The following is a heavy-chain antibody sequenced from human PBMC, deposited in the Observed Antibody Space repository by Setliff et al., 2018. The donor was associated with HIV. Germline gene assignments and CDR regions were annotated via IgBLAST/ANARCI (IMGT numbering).Heavy chain of an antibody. CDR3: ARDSGYYDSSGYYSYSHYFDY. Sequence: KSSETLSLTCDVSGDLIRNSYYYWAWIRQHPGKGLEWIGYIYYSGSTYYNPSLKSRVTVSVDTSKNQFSLRLSSVTAADTAVYYCARDSGYYDSSGYYSYSHYFDYWGQGTLVTVSS. D-gene: IGHD3-22*01. J-gene: IGHJ4*02. V-gene: IGHV4-31*11. CDR2: IYYSGST. CDR1: GDLIRNSYYY.